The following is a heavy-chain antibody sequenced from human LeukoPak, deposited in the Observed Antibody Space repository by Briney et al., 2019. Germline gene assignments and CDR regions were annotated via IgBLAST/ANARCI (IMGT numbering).Heavy chain of an antibody. V-gene: IGHV3-30*03. Sequence: GSLRLSCAASGFTFSSYGMHWVRQAPGKGLEWVAVISYDGSNKYYADSVKGRFTISRDNSKNTLYLQMNSLRAEDTAVYYCATTIAEAHGAFDIWGQGTMVTVSS. J-gene: IGHJ3*02. CDR2: ISYDGSNK. D-gene: IGHD6-19*01. CDR3: ATTIAEAHGAFDI. CDR1: GFTFSSYG.